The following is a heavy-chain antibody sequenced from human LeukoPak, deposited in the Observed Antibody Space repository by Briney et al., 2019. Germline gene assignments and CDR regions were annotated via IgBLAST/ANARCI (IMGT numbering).Heavy chain of an antibody. Sequence: SETLSLTCTVSGGSISSSSYYWGWIRQPPGKGLEWVGSIYYSGSTYYNPSLKSRVTISVDTSKNQFSLKLSSVTAADTAVYYCVRHAGDGIAAAVVGWFDPWGQGTLVTVSS. D-gene: IGHD6-13*01. J-gene: IGHJ5*02. CDR3: VRHAGDGIAAAVVGWFDP. CDR2: IYYSGST. V-gene: IGHV4-39*01. CDR1: GGSISSSSYY.